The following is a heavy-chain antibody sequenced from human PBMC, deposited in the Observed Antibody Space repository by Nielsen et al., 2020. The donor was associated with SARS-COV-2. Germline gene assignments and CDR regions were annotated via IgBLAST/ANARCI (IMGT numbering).Heavy chain of an antibody. CDR2: INAGNGNT. Sequence: ASVKVSCKASGYSFTNNYVHWVRQAPGQRLEWMGWINAGNGNTKYSQKFQGRVTITRDTSASTAYMELSSLRSEDTAVYYCASSLGGDYSYWGQGTLVTVSS. J-gene: IGHJ4*02. D-gene: IGHD4-17*01. CDR3: ASSLGGDYSY. V-gene: IGHV1-3*01. CDR1: GYSFTNNY.